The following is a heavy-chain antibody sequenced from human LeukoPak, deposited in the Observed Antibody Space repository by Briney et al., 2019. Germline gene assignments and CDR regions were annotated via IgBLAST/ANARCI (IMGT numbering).Heavy chain of an antibody. CDR3: AREPLYCSGGSCYSDY. D-gene: IGHD2-15*01. V-gene: IGHV1-18*01. J-gene: IGHJ4*02. CDR1: GSTFTRYG. Sequence: ASVKLCCTAAGSTFTRYGISRVRRAPGQRLGWMGWISAYNGNANYAQKLQGRVTMTTDTSTSTAYMELRSLRSDDTAVYYCAREPLYCSGGSCYSDYWGQGTLVTVSS. CDR2: ISAYNGNA.